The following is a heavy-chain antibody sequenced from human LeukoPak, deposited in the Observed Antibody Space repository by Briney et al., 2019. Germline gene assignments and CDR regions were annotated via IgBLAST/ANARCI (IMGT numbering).Heavy chain of an antibody. CDR3: ARLKSSGNYLWYYFDY. CDR2: INPHSGGT. J-gene: IGHJ4*02. D-gene: IGHD1-26*01. V-gene: IGHV1-2*02. CDR1: GYTFTVYY. Sequence: ASVKVSCNASGYTFTVYYMHWVRQAPGQGLEWMGWINPHSGGTNYSQKFQGRVTMTRDTSISTAYMELSRLRSDDTAVYYCARLKSSGNYLWYYFDYWGQGTLVTVSS.